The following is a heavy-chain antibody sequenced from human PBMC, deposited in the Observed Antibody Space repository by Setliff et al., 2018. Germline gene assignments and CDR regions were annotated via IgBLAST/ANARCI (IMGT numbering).Heavy chain of an antibody. D-gene: IGHD5-12*01. CDR2: IIPIFGTA. CDR1: GGTFSSYA. V-gene: IGHV1-69*05. J-gene: IGHJ6*02. CDR3: AREATIRGYYYYYYGMDV. Sequence: SVKVSCKASGGTFSSYAISWVRQAPGQGLEWMGGIIPIFGTANYAQKFQGRVTMTRDTSTSTGYMELSSLRPEDTAVYYCAREATIRGYYYYYYGMDVWGQGTTVTVSS.